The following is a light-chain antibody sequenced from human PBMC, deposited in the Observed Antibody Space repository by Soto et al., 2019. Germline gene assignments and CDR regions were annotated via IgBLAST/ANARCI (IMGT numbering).Light chain of an antibody. Sequence: ESVLTQSPGTLSLSPGERATLSCRASQSINSRYLAWYQQKPGQDPRLLIYGASSRATGIPDRFSGSGSGTDFPLTISRLEPEDFAVYYCQQSGSTPGFTFDPGTIVDI. CDR3: QQSGSTPGFT. CDR2: GAS. V-gene: IGKV3-20*01. J-gene: IGKJ3*01. CDR1: QSINSRY.